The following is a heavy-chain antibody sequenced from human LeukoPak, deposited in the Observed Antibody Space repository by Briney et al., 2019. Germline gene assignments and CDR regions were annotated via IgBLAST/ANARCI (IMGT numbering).Heavy chain of an antibody. CDR3: AKDDPQWLSVY. D-gene: IGHD6-19*01. Sequence: GGSLRLSCAASGFTFSDYYMSWIRQAPGKGLEWVSYISSSGSTIYYADSVKGRFTISRDNAKNSLYLQMNSLRAEDTAVYYCAKDDPQWLSVYWGQGTLVTVSS. CDR1: GFTFSDYY. J-gene: IGHJ4*02. V-gene: IGHV3-11*01. CDR2: ISSSGSTI.